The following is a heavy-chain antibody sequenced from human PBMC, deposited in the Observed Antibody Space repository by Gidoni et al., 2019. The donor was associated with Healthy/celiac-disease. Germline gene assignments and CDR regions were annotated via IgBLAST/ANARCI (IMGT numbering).Heavy chain of an antibody. V-gene: IGHV3-66*04. Sequence: EVQLVESGGGLVQPVCSLRLSCAASGFTVSSNYMSWVRQAPGKGLEWVSVIYSGGSTYYADSVKGRFTISRDNSKNTLYLQMNSLRAEDTAVYYCARLTELYYFDYWGQGTLVTVSS. CDR3: ARLTELYYFDY. D-gene: IGHD1-20*01. CDR2: IYSGGST. CDR1: GFTVSSNY. J-gene: IGHJ4*02.